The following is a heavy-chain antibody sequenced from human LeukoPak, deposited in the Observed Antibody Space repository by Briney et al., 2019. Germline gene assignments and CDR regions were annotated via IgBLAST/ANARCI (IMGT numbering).Heavy chain of an antibody. CDR3: ARPPPRYCSSTSCYGMDV. CDR1: GGSISSGGYY. V-gene: IGHV4-31*03. J-gene: IGHJ6*04. D-gene: IGHD2-2*01. Sequence: PSQTLSLTCTVSGGSISSGGYYGSWIRQHPGKGLEWIGYIYYSGSTYYNPSLKSRVTISVDTSKNQFSLKLSSVTAADTAVYYCARPPPRYCSSTSCYGMDVWGKGTTVTVSS. CDR2: IYYSGST.